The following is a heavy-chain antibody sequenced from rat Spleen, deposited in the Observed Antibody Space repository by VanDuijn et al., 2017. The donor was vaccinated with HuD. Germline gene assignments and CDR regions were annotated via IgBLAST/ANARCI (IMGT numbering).Heavy chain of an antibody. CDR3: TRDHSYWGSYYPGGFAY. J-gene: IGHJ3*01. D-gene: IGHD1-12*01. CDR1: GFSLSSSH. Sequence: QVQLKESGPGLVQSSQTLSLTCTVSGFSLSSSHVTWVRQPPGKVLEWLGIIWTGGSTAYNSLLKSRLSISRDTSKSQVFLKLNSLQAEDTAIYFCTRDHSYWGSYYPGGFAYWGQGTLVTVSS. CDR2: IWTGGST. V-gene: IGHV2-43*01.